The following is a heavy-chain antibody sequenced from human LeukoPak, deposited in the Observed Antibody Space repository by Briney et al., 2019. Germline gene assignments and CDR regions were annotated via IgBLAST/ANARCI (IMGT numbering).Heavy chain of an antibody. CDR1: GFTFSSYG. J-gene: IGHJ4*02. Sequence: GGSLRLSCTASGFTFSSYGMTCVRQAPGEGLEWVSAISGGGGSTYYADSVKGRFTISRDNSKNTLYLQMNSLRAEDTAVYYCAKDRRAGSYDYWGQGTLVTVSS. V-gene: IGHV3-23*01. D-gene: IGHD3-10*01. CDR2: ISGGGGST. CDR3: AKDRRAGSYDY.